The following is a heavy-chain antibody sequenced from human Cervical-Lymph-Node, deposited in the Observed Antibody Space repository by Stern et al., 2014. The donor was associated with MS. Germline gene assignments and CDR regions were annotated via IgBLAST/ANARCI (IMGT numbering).Heavy chain of an antibody. Sequence: EEQLVESGAEVRKPGDSLKISCKTSGYRFINNWIAWVRQAPGKGLEWIGLIYPSDSDVSYSPSFQGNVSISVDKSISTAYLQWNSLKASDTGVYYCARWSVACDSWGQGALITVSS. CDR1: GYRFINNW. V-gene: IGHV5-51*03. CDR2: IYPSDSDV. CDR3: ARWSVACDS. J-gene: IGHJ4*02.